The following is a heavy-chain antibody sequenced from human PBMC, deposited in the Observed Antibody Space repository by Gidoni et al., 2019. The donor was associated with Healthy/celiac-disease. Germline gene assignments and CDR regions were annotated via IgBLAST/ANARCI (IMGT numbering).Heavy chain of an antibody. J-gene: IGHJ4*02. CDR3: ARQGLDCSGGSCYPDY. CDR2: INPGDSDT. D-gene: IGHD2-15*01. Sequence: DVQLVQSGAEVKKPGESLKISCKGSGYSFTSYWIGWVRQMPGKGLEWMGIINPGDSDTRYSPSFQGQVTISADKSISTAYLQWSSLKASDTAMYYCARQGLDCSGGSCYPDYWGQGTLVTVSS. CDR1: GYSFTSYW. V-gene: IGHV5-51*01.